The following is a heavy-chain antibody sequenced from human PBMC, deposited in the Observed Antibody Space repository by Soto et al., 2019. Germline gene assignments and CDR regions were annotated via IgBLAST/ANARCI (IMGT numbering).Heavy chain of an antibody. V-gene: IGHV3-30-3*02. J-gene: IGHJ4*02. CDR1: GFTFSSYA. Sequence: QVQLVESGGGVVQPGRSLRLSCAASGFTFSSYAMHWVRQAPGKGLEWVAVISYDGSNKYYADSVKGRFTISRDNSKNTLYLQMNSLRAEDTAVYYCTKSGFTDIVVEPGYWCQITLLTVSA. D-gene: IGHD2-2*01. CDR2: ISYDGSNK. CDR3: TKSGFTDIVVEPGY.